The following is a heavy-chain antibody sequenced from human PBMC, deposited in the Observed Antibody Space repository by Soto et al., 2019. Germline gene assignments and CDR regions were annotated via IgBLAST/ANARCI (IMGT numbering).Heavy chain of an antibody. CDR1: GYTFTSYG. CDR2: ISAYNGNT. CDR3: ARAADETYYYYYYGMDV. Sequence: GASVKVSCKASGYTFTSYGISWVRQAPGQGLEWMGWISAYNGNTNYAQKLQGRVTMTTDTSTSTAYMELSRLRSDDTAVYYCARAADETYYYYYYGMDVWGQGTTVTVSS. J-gene: IGHJ6*02. V-gene: IGHV1-18*04.